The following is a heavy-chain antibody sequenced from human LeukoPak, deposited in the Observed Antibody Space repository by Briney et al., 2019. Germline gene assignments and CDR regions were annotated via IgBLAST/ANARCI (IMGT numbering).Heavy chain of an antibody. Sequence: GGSLRLSCAASGFTFSSYEMNWVRQAPGKGLEWVSYISSSGSTIYYADSVKGRFTISRDNAKNSLYLQMNSLRAEDTAVYYCAKDSGSSGYPRGFDYWGQGTLVTVSS. CDR2: ISSSGSTI. CDR1: GFTFSSYE. CDR3: AKDSGSSGYPRGFDY. D-gene: IGHD3-22*01. V-gene: IGHV3-48*03. J-gene: IGHJ4*02.